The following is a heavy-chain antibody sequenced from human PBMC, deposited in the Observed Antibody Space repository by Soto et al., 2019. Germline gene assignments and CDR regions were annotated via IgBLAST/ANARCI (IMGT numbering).Heavy chain of an antibody. CDR1: GGSISSGDYY. D-gene: IGHD3-9*01. Sequence: QVQLQESGPGLVKPSQTLSLTCTVSGGSISSGDYYWSWIRQPPGKGLEWIGYIYYSGSTYYKPSLKSRVTISVDTSKNQFSLKLSSVTAADTAVYYCARGPQEVLRYTGYFDYWGQGTLVTVSS. J-gene: IGHJ4*02. CDR2: IYYSGST. V-gene: IGHV4-30-4*01. CDR3: ARGPQEVLRYTGYFDY.